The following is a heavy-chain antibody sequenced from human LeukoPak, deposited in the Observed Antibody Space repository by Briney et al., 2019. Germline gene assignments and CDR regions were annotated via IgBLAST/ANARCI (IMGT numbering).Heavy chain of an antibody. J-gene: IGHJ4*02. D-gene: IGHD6-13*01. CDR1: GDSVSSNSVA. Sequence: SQTLSLTCAISGDSVSSNSVAWNWIRQSPSRGLEWLGRTYYRSKWYSDYAASAKSRITFNSDTSKNQFSLQLNSVTPEDTAVYYCGRDGAAAGTEIDFWGQGTLVTVSS. CDR3: GRDGAAAGTEIDF. CDR2: TYYRSKWYS. V-gene: IGHV6-1*01.